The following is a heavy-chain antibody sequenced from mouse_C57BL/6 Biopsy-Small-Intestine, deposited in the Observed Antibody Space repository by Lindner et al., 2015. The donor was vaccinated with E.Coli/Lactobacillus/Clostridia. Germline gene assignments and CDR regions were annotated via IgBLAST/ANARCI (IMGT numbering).Heavy chain of an antibody. J-gene: IGHJ2*01. CDR3: ARREVYYFDY. V-gene: IGHV1-42*01. CDR1: GYSFTGYY. Sequence: VQLQESGPELVKSGASVKISCKTSGYSFTGYYMNWVKQSPEKSLEWIGEINPSTGGTTYNEKFRAKATLTIDRSSSTVYMQLKSLTSEDSAFYYCARREVYYFDYWGQGTPLTVSS. CDR2: INPSTGGT.